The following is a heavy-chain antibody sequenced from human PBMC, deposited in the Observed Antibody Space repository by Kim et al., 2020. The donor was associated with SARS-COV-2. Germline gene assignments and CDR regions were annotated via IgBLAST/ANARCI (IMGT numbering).Heavy chain of an antibody. CDR3: TKAVLRGDYYYYYGIDV. CDR2: ISYAGSSK. V-gene: IGHV3-30*18. Sequence: GGSLRLSCAASGFTFNTYAMYWVRQAPGKGLEWVAGISYAGSSKYYTESVKGRFTISRHNSKNTLYLEMNSLRAEDTAVYYCTKAVLRGDYYYYYGIDV. D-gene: IGHD3-10*01. J-gene: IGHJ6*01. CDR1: GFTFNTYA.